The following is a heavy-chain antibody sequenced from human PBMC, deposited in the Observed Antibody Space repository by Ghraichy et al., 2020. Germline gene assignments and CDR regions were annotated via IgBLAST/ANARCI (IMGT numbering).Heavy chain of an antibody. CDR2: ISGSGGST. CDR3: AKGVGYYEDGGNVYFDY. V-gene: IGHV3-23*01. CDR1: GFTFSSYA. D-gene: IGHD3-22*01. J-gene: IGHJ4*02. Sequence: GGSLRLSCAASGFTFSSYAMSWVRQAPGKGLEWVSAISGSGGSTYYADSVKGRFTISRDNSKNTLYLQMNSLRAEDTAVYYCAKGVGYYEDGGNVYFDYWGQGTLVTVSS.